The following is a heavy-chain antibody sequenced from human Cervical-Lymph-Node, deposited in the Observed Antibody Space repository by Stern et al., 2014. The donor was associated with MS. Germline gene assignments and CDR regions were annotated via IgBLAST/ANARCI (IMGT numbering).Heavy chain of an antibody. J-gene: IGHJ6*02. CDR1: GYTFTSYG. D-gene: IGHD2-2*02. CDR2: ISAYNGNT. V-gene: IGHV1-18*01. CDR3: ARDCEGSTSCYNEYYYYGMDV. Sequence: VQLVQSGAEAKKPGASVKVSCKASGYTFTSYGISWVRQAPGQGLEWMGWISAYNGNTNHAQKLQGRVTMTTDTSTSTAYMELRSLRSDDTAVYYCARDCEGSTSCYNEYYYYGMDVWGQGTTVTVSS.